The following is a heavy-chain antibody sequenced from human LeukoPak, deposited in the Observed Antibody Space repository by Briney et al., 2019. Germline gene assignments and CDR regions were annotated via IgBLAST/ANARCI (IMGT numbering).Heavy chain of an antibody. J-gene: IGHJ4*02. V-gene: IGHV4-59*01. Sequence: PSETLSLTCTVSGGSISSYYWSWIRQPPGKGLEWIGYIYYSGSTNCNPSLKSRVTISVDTSKNQFSLKLSSVTAADTAVYYCAREDYGGHFDYWGQGTLVTVSS. CDR1: GGSISSYY. CDR2: IYYSGST. CDR3: AREDYGGHFDY. D-gene: IGHD4-17*01.